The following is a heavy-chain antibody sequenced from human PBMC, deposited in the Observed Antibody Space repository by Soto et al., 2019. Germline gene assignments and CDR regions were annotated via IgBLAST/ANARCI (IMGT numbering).Heavy chain of an antibody. V-gene: IGHV5-51*01. D-gene: IGHD3-16*01. J-gene: IGHJ3*02. CDR1: GNSFTSFW. CDR2: IHPGDSDT. CDR3: ARPIFGEGAFDI. Sequence: PGESLKISCKDSGNSFTSFWIAWVRQMPGKGLEWLGIIHPGDSDTRYSPSFQGQVTISADKSISTAYLQLSSLKASDTAVYYCARPIFGEGAFDIWGQGTMVTVSS.